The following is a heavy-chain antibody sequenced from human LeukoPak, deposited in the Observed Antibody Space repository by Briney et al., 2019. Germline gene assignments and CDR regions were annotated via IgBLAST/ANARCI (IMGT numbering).Heavy chain of an antibody. CDR3: AKGGGDGSGSYLAFYYYYYYGMDV. CDR1: GFTFSSYA. D-gene: IGHD3-10*01. CDR2: ISGSGGST. Sequence: GGSLRLSCAASGFTFSSYAMSWVRQAPGKGLEWVSAISGSGGSTYYADSVKGRFTISRDNSKNTLHLQMNSLRAEDTAVYYCAKGGGDGSGSYLAFYYYYYYGMDVWGQGTTVTVSS. J-gene: IGHJ6*02. V-gene: IGHV3-23*01.